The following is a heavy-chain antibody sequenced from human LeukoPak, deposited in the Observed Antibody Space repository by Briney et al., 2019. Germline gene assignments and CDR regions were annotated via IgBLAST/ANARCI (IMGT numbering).Heavy chain of an antibody. Sequence: GGSLRLSCVASGFPFSSYCMTWVRQAPGKGLEWVATIRQAGSKKSYVDSVKGRFTISRDNAKNSLYLQMNSLRAEDTAIYYCTRVGYIDEGIDYWGQGTLVTVSS. D-gene: IGHD5-24*01. CDR1: GFPFSSYC. CDR2: IRQAGSKK. J-gene: IGHJ4*02. CDR3: TRVGYIDEGIDY. V-gene: IGHV3-7*04.